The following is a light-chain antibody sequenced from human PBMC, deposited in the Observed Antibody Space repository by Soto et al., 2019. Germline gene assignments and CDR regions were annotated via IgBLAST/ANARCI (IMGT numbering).Light chain of an antibody. CDR2: DVS. CDR1: SSDVGGYNY. CDR3: CSYAGSYTLYV. Sequence: QSALTQPRSVSGSPGQSVTISCTGTSSDVGGYNYVSWYQQHPGKAPKLMMYDVSKRPSGVPDRFSGSKSGNTASLTISGLQAEDEADYYGCSYAGSYTLYVFGTGTKLTVL. J-gene: IGLJ1*01. V-gene: IGLV2-11*01.